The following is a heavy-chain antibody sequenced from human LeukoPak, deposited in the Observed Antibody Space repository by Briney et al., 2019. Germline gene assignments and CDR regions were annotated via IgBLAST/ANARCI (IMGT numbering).Heavy chain of an antibody. V-gene: IGHV1-18*01. J-gene: IGHJ4*02. CDR2: ISAYNGNT. CDR1: GYTFSTYG. Sequence: ASVKVSCKASGYTFSTYGISWVRQAPGQGLEWMGWISAYNGNTNYAQKLQGRVTMTTDTSTSTAYMGLRNLRSDDTAVYYCARGLLAPLHFWGQGTLVTVSS. D-gene: IGHD2-15*01. CDR3: ARGLLAPLHF.